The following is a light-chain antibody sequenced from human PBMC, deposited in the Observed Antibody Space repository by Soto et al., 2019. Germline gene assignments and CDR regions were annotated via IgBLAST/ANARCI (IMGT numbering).Light chain of an antibody. CDR1: QDISNY. CDR3: QQSYNTPIT. J-gene: IGKJ5*01. CDR2: AAS. Sequence: IQMTQSPSSLSASVGDRVTITCQASQDISNYLNWYQKKSGRDPEILVYAASNLQSGVPSRFTGSGSGTHFNLTISGLETADFATYVCQQSYNTPITFGQGTRLEIK. V-gene: IGKV1-39*01.